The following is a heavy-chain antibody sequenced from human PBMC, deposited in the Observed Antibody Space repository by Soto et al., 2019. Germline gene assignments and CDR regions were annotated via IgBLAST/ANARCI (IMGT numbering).Heavy chain of an antibody. CDR1: GYTFTTYG. Sequence: QVKLVQSGAEVKKPGASVKVSCKASGYTFTTYGISWVRQAPGQGLEWMGWISAYNGNTNYPQRLQGRVTITTDTSTSSAYMELRSLRSDDTAVYYCARSRVFGEAGGDSWGQGTLVTVSS. J-gene: IGHJ5*01. CDR2: ISAYNGNT. CDR3: ARSRVFGEAGGDS. D-gene: IGHD3-10*01. V-gene: IGHV1-18*04.